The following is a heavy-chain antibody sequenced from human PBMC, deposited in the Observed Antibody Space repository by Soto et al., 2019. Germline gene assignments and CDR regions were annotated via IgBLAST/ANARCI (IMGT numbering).Heavy chain of an antibody. D-gene: IGHD6-6*01. V-gene: IGHV3-30*18. Sequence: QVPLVESGGGVVQPGRSLRLSCAASGFTFSSYGMHWVRQAPGKGLEWVAVISYDGSNKYYADSVKGRSTISSDNSKNTLYLQMNSLRAEDTAVYYGAKVYGSSSSGYGMDVWGQGTTVTVSS. CDR3: AKVYGSSSSGYGMDV. J-gene: IGHJ6*02. CDR1: GFTFSSYG. CDR2: ISYDGSNK.